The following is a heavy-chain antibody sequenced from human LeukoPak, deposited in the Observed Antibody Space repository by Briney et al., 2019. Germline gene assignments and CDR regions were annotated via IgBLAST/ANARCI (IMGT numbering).Heavy chain of an antibody. CDR2: ISYDGSNK. J-gene: IGHJ4*02. V-gene: IGHV3-30-3*01. D-gene: IGHD3-10*01. CDR3: ARAPNSGSYYGYDY. CDR1: GFTFSSYA. Sequence: GGSLRLSCAASGFTFSSYAMHWVRQAPGKGLEWVAVISYDGSNKYYADSVKGRFTISRDNSKNTLYLQMNSLRAEDTAVYYCARAPNSGSYYGYDYWGQGTLVTVSS.